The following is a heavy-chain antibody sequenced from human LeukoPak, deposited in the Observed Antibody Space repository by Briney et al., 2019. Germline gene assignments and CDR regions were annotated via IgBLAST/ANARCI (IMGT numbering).Heavy chain of an antibody. D-gene: IGHD3-10*01. CDR2: MNPNSGNT. Sequence: ASVKVSCKASGYTFTSYDINWVRQATGQGLEWMGWMNPNSGNTGYAQKLQGRVTMTTDTSTSTAYMELRSLRSDDTAVYYCARRSPYYGSGSYSSDYWGQGTLVTVSS. CDR3: ARRSPYYGSGSYSSDY. V-gene: IGHV1-8*02. CDR1: GYTFTSYD. J-gene: IGHJ4*02.